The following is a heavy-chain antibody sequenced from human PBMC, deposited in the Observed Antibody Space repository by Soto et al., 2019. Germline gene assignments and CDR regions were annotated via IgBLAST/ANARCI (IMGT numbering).Heavy chain of an antibody. CDR3: ARYNYATLGDS. Sequence: PSETLSLTCNVSGGSINSGGSYWSWIRHLPGKGLEWIGFIYYTGTTQYNPSLKSRVSISLDTSKTQFPLKLSSVTAADTAVYYCARYNYATLGDSWGQGILVTVSS. CDR1: GGSINSGGSY. CDR2: IYYTGTT. J-gene: IGHJ4*02. D-gene: IGHD5-18*01. V-gene: IGHV4-31*03.